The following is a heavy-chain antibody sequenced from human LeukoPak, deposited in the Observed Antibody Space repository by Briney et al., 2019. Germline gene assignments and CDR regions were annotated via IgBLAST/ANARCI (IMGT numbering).Heavy chain of an antibody. D-gene: IGHD3-16*01. V-gene: IGHV4-4*07. Sequence: SETLSLTCTVSGGSISSYYWSWIRQPGGKGLEWIGRIYTSGSTNYNPSLKSRVTMSVDTSKNQFSLKLSSVTAADTAVYYCARDGLYDYVWGRTPLDYWGQGTLVTVSS. CDR1: GGSISSYY. J-gene: IGHJ4*02. CDR3: ARDGLYDYVWGRTPLDY. CDR2: IYTSGST.